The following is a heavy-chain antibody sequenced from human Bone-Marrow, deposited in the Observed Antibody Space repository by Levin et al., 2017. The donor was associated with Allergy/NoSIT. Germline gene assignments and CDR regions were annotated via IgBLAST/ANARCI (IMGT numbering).Heavy chain of an antibody. V-gene: IGHV3-30*14. CDR3: ARGEGSSYGVPDW. CDR1: GFRFRSYA. CDR2: ISHNGSSK. D-gene: IGHD3-16*01. Sequence: GESLKISCAASGFRFRSYAMHWVRQAPGKGLDWVSFISHNGSSKFYADSVQGRFTISRDNFKNTLYLHMDNPRPEDSAVYYCARGEGSSYGVPDWWGQGTLVIVSS. J-gene: IGHJ4*02.